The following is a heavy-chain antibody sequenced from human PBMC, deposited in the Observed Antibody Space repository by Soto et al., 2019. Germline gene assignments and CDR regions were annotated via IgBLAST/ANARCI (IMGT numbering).Heavy chain of an antibody. J-gene: IGHJ4*02. CDR1: GFTFSRYA. CDR3: ARDPQQLVVGGVGY. V-gene: IGHV3-30-3*01. D-gene: IGHD6-13*01. CDR2: ISYDGSNK. Sequence: PGGSLRRSWAASGFTFSRYAVHWGRQAPGKGLEWVAVISYDGSNKYYADSVKGRFTISRDNSKNTLYLQMNSLRAEDTAVYYCARDPQQLVVGGVGYWGQGTLVTVSS.